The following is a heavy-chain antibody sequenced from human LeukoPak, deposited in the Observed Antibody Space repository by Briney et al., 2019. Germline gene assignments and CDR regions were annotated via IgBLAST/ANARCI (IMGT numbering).Heavy chain of an antibody. CDR1: GFTFSSYA. CDR2: ISGSGGST. D-gene: IGHD1-26*01. Sequence: GGSLRLSCAASGFTFSSYAMSWVRQAPGKGLEWVSAISGSGGSTYYADSVKGRFTISRDNTKHTLYLQMNSLRADDSAVYYCSRGGSPPEALGDSFDIWGQGTMVTVSS. J-gene: IGHJ3*02. V-gene: IGHV3-23*01. CDR3: SRGGSPPEALGDSFDI.